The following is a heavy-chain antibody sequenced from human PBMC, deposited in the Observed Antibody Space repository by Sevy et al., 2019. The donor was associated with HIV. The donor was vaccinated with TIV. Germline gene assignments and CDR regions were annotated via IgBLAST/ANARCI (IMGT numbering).Heavy chain of an antibody. CDR1: GGSISRSSYY. V-gene: IGHV4-39*01. Sequence: SETLSLTCTVSGGSISRSSYYWGWIRQPPGKGLEWIGSIYSTGSTSYNPSLNSRVTLSADTSKNQFSLKLDSVSAADTAVYYCATPRGSDWYEGTGGYFDLWGRGALVTVSS. CDR3: ATPRGSDWYEGTGGYFDL. D-gene: IGHD6-19*01. CDR2: IYSTGST. J-gene: IGHJ2*01.